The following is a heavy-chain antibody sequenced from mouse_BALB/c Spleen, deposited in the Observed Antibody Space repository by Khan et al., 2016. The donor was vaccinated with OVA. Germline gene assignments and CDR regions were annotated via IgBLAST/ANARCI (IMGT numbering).Heavy chain of an antibody. Sequence: EVELVESGGGLVQPGGSRKLSCAASGFTFSSYGMHWVRQAPERGLEWVAYISGDSNTIYYAATVKGRFTISRDNPRNTLFLQMTSRMSEDTAMYYCATSYFYGYYFDYWGPGTTLTVSS. CDR1: GFTFSSYG. CDR3: ATSYFYGYYFDY. J-gene: IGHJ2*01. V-gene: IGHV5-17*02. D-gene: IGHD1-1*01. CDR2: ISGDSNTI.